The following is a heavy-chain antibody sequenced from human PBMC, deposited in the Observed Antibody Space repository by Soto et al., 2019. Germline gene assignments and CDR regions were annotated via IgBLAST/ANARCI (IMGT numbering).Heavy chain of an antibody. CDR2: IYYSGSA. Sequence: QLQLQESGPGLVKPSETLSLTCTVSGGSISSSTYYWGWIRQPPGKGLEWIGMIYYSGSAYYNPSLKSRVTISIDTSKNQFSLRLSSVTAADTAVYYCARHGVDYGDDASYYYYGRDVGGRGTTVTVSS. CDR1: GGSISSSTYY. J-gene: IGHJ6*02. CDR3: ARHGVDYGDDASYYYYGRDV. V-gene: IGHV4-39*01. D-gene: IGHD4-17*01.